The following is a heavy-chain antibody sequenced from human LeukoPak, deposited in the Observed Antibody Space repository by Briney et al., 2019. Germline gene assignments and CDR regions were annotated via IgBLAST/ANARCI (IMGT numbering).Heavy chain of an antibody. D-gene: IGHD6-19*01. V-gene: IGHV3-23*01. Sequence: QPGGSLRLSCAASGFTFSSYAMSWVRQAPGKGLEWVSAISGSGGSTYYADSVKGRFTISRDNSKNPLYLQMNSLRAEDTAVYYCAKRGIAVAGTEYYYYYYMDVWGKGTTVTVSS. J-gene: IGHJ6*03. CDR1: GFTFSSYA. CDR2: ISGSGGST. CDR3: AKRGIAVAGTEYYYYYYMDV.